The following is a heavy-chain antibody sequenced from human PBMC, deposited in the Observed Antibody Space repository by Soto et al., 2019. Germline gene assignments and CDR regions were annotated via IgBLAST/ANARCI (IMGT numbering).Heavy chain of an antibody. J-gene: IGHJ5*02. V-gene: IGHV3-21*06. Sequence: GGSLRLSCVVSGFTFSYYCMNWVRQSPGRGLEWVASISSGGNFIYYADSVRGRFTISRDNAENSLYLQMNSLGVEDTATYYCARTIIAFGEVIAPHWFDPWGQGTLVTVSS. CDR1: GFTFSYYC. D-gene: IGHD3-16*02. CDR2: ISSGGNFI. CDR3: ARTIIAFGEVIAPHWFDP.